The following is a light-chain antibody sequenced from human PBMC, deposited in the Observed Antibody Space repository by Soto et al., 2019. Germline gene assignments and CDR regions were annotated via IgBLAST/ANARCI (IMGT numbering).Light chain of an antibody. CDR1: SSDVGGYNF. J-gene: IGLJ1*01. V-gene: IGLV2-14*01. CDR2: HVT. CDR3: SSYTSNITPYV. Sequence: QSALTQPASMSGSPGQSITISCTGTSSDVGGYNFVSWYQQHPGKAPKLMIYHVTNRPSGVSSRFSGSKSGNTASLTISGLQAEDEADYYCSSYTSNITPYVFGPGTTVTVL.